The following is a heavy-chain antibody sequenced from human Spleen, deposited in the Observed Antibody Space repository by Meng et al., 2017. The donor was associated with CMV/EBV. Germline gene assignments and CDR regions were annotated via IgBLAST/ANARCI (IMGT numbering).Heavy chain of an antibody. V-gene: IGHV1-8*01. CDR2: MNPNSGQT. D-gene: IGHD3-10*01. Sequence: YLCTSYDINWVRQATGQGLEWMGWMNPNSGQTGYAKKFQGRVSFTRNTSMRTAYMELSSLRSEDTAVYFCARTQSYYGSGTYNWFDPWGQGTLVTVSS. CDR1: YLCTSYD. CDR3: ARTQSYYGSGTYNWFDP. J-gene: IGHJ5*02.